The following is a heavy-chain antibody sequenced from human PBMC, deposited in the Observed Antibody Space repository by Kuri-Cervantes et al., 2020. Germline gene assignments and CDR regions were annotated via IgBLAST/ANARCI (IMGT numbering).Heavy chain of an antibody. CDR2: INHSGST. V-gene: IGHV4-34*01. J-gene: IGHJ4*02. D-gene: IGHD2-8*02. Sequence: SQTLSLTCGVSGYSISGGYYWSWIRQPPGKGLEWIGEINHSGSTNYNPSLKSRVTISVDTSKDQFSLKLSSVTAADTAVYYCARLARPRRLGYCTGGVCPTFIRYPLTGYYLFDYWGQGTLVTVSS. CDR3: ARLARPRRLGYCTGGVCPTFIRYPLTGYYLFDY. CDR1: GYSISGGYY.